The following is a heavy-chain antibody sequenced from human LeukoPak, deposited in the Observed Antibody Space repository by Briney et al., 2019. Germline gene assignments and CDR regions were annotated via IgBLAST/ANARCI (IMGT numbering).Heavy chain of an antibody. J-gene: IGHJ6*02. CDR3: ARRGYGAHHMDV. CDR2: ISAYDGHT. CDR1: GGTFSSYA. Sequence: ASVKVSCKASGGTFSSYAISWVRQAPGQGLEWMGWISAYDGHTNYAQKLQGRVTMTTDTSTSTAYMELRSLRSDDTAVYYCARRGYGAHHMDVWGQGTTVTVSS. V-gene: IGHV1-18*01. D-gene: IGHD5-12*01.